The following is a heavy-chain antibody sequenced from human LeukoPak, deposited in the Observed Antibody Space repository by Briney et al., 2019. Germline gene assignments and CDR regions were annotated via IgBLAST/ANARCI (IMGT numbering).Heavy chain of an antibody. CDR2: ISTSSSYI. J-gene: IGHJ5*02. V-gene: IGHV3-21*01. Sequence: PGGSLRLSCAASGFTFSSYNMNWVRQAPGKGLEWVSPISTSSSYIYYADSVKGRFTISRDNAKNSLYLQMNSLRAGDTAVYYCARDLIHYYGSGAKTWGQGTLVTVSS. CDR3: ARDLIHYYGSGAKT. CDR1: GFTFSSYN. D-gene: IGHD3-10*01.